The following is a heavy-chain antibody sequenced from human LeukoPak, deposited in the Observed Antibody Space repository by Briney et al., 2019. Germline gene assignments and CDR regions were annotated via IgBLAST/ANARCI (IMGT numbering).Heavy chain of an antibody. CDR1: GFTFDDYA. D-gene: IGHD6-13*01. CDR2: ISWNSGSI. V-gene: IGHV3-9*01. Sequence: GGSLRLSCAASGFTFDDYAMHWVRQAPGKGLEWVSGISWNSGSIGYADSVKGRFTISRDNAKNSLYLQMNSLRAEDTALYHCAKDWGAAAGTFLDYWGQGTLVTVSS. J-gene: IGHJ4*02. CDR3: AKDWGAAAGTFLDY.